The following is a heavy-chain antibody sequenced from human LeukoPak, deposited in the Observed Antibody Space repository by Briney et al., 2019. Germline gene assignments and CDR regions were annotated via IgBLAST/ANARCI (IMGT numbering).Heavy chain of an antibody. CDR1: GYTFTSYA. Sequence: ASVKVSCKASGYTFTSYAMHWVRQAPGQRLEWMGWINAGNGNTKYSQKFQGRVTMTRNTSISTAYMELSSLRSEDTAVYYCARVSQASHRYCSAGSCYRNSFDYWGQGTLVTVSS. CDR2: INAGNGNT. J-gene: IGHJ4*02. CDR3: ARVSQASHRYCSAGSCYRNSFDY. D-gene: IGHD2-15*01. V-gene: IGHV1-3*01.